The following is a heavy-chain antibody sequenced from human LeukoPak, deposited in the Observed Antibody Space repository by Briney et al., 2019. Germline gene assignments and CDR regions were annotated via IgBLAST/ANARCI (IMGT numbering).Heavy chain of an antibody. CDR1: GFIFSSYA. J-gene: IGHJ4*02. V-gene: IGHV3-21*01. D-gene: IGHD6-19*01. CDR2: ISSSSSYI. Sequence: PGGSVRDSCASSGFIFSSYAMSWVRPAPGKGLEWVSSISSSSSYIYYADSVKGRFTISRDNAKNSLYLQMNSLRAEDTAVYYCARGKYSSGWYLGYFDYWGQGTLVTVSS. CDR3: ARGKYSSGWYLGYFDY.